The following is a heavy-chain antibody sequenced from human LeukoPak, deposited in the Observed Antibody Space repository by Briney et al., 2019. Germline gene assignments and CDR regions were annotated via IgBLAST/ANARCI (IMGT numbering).Heavy chain of an antibody. CDR2: INHSGST. Sequence: SETLSLTCAVYGGSFSGYYWSWIRQPPGKGLEWIGEINHSGSTNYNPSLKSRVTISVDTSKNQFSLKLSSVTAADTAVYYCASGGSYAIFDYWGQGTLVTVSS. J-gene: IGHJ4*02. D-gene: IGHD3-10*01. CDR1: GGSFSGYY. V-gene: IGHV4-34*01. CDR3: ASGGSYAIFDY.